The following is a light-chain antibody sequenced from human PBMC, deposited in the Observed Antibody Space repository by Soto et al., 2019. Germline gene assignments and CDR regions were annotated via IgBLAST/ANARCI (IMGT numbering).Light chain of an antibody. V-gene: IGKV1-5*01. CDR3: QQYNSYSYT. J-gene: IGKJ2*01. CDR1: QSISSW. CDR2: DAS. Sequence: DIQMTQAPSTLSASVGDRVTITCRASQSISSWLAWYQQKPGKAPKLLIYDASSLDSGVPSRFSGSGSGTEFTLTISRLQPDDFVTYYCQQYNSYSYTCGQGTKLELK.